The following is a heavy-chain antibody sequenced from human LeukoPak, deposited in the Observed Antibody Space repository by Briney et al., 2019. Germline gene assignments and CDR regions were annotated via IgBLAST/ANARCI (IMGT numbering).Heavy chain of an antibody. J-gene: IGHJ3*02. CDR3: ARGSGSYAFDI. CDR2: IYYSGST. V-gene: IGHV4-59*01. Sequence: SETLSLTCAVYGGSFSGYYWSWIRQPPGKGLEWIGYIYYSGSTNYNPSLKSRVTISVDTSKNQFSLKLSSMTAADTAVHYCARGSGSYAFDIWGQGTMVTVSS. D-gene: IGHD3-10*01. CDR1: GGSFSGYY.